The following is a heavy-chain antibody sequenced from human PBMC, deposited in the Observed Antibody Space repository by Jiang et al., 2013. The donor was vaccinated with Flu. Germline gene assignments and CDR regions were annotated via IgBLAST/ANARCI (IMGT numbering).Heavy chain of an antibody. CDR2: IIPIFGTA. D-gene: IGHD4-17*01. CDR3: ARVLHRYGDYARNGMDV. V-gene: IGHV1-69*01. Sequence: VQLVESGAEVKKPGSSVKVSCKASGGTFSSYAISWVRQAPGQGLEWMGGIIPIFGTANYAQKFQGRVTITADESTSTAYMELSSLRSEDTAVYYCARVLHRYGDYARNGMDVWGQRATVTVSS. J-gene: IGHJ6*02. CDR1: GGTFSSYA.